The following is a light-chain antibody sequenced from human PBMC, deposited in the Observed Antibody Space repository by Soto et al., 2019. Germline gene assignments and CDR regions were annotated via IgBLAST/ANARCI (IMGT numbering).Light chain of an antibody. Sequence: EIVLTQSPGTLSLSPGVRATLSFRSSQSIRSNYVSWYQQKPGQGPRLLIYGASSRATGIPDRFSGSGSGTDFTLIISRLEPEDLAMYYCQQDGSSPRAVGQGTKVDIK. CDR2: GAS. V-gene: IGKV3-20*01. J-gene: IGKJ1*01. CDR3: QQDGSSPRA. CDR1: QSIRSNY.